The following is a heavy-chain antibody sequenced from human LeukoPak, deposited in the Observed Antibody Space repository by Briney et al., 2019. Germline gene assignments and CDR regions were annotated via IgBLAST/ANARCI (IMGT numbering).Heavy chain of an antibody. CDR1: GFTFSSYG. J-gene: IGHJ4*02. Sequence: GGSLRLSCAASGFTFSSYGMHWVRQAPGKGLEWVAVISYDGSNKYYADSVKGRFTISRDNSKNTVYLQMSSLRAEDTAIYYCARDERLLSFLKWGQGTLVTVSS. D-gene: IGHD3-3*01. CDR3: ARDERLLSFLK. CDR2: ISYDGSNK. V-gene: IGHV3-30*12.